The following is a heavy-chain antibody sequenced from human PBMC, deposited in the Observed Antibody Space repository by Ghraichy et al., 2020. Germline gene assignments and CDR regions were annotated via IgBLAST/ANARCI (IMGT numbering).Heavy chain of an antibody. Sequence: SETLSLTCTVSGGSISSGGYYWSWIRQHPGKGLEWIGYIYYSGSTYYNPSLKSRVTISVDTSKNQFSLKLSSVTAADTAVYYCARAPFRGSAGTWYFDLWGRGTLVTVSS. CDR2: IYYSGST. J-gene: IGHJ2*01. V-gene: IGHV4-31*03. D-gene: IGHD1-1*01. CDR1: GGSISSGGYY. CDR3: ARAPFRGSAGTWYFDL.